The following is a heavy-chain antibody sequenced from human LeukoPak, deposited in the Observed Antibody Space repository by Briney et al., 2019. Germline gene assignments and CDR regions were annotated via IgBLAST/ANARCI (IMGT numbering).Heavy chain of an antibody. J-gene: IGHJ4*02. CDR1: GGSISSSSYY. D-gene: IGHD3-3*01. CDR3: ASLPTIFGVESDY. Sequence: SETXSLTCTVSGGSISSSSYYWGWIRQPPGKGLEWIGSIYYSGSTYYNPSLKSRVTISVDTSKNQFSLKLSSVTAADTAVYYCASLPTIFGVESDYWGQGTLVTVSS. CDR2: IYYSGST. V-gene: IGHV4-39*01.